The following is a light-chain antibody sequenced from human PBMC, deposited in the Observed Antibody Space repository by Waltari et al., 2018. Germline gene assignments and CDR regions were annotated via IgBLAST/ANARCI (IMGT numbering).Light chain of an antibody. V-gene: IGKV3-20*01. Sequence: EIVLTQSPATLSLSAGETATLSCRPSQSLSNSYLAWSQQKPGQSPRLLIFGGSFRAAGIPDRFVGSWSGTDFTLTISRLEPEDFAIYYCHKYGISPLTFGGGT. CDR1: QSLSNSY. CDR3: HKYGISPLT. CDR2: GGS. J-gene: IGKJ4*01.